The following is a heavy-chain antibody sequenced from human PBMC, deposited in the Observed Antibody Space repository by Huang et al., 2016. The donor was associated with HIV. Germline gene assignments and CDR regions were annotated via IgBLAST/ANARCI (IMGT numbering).Heavy chain of an antibody. CDR2: IDHSGSS. Sequence: QVQLRESGPGRVKPSEPLSLTYIVSGASITDYYWRWIRQSPEKGLEGIGYIDHSGSSNYNPPLKSRVSMSVDTSRHQFSLNLDSVTTADTAVYYCVTCSSSWYCSGKWFFDLWGRGTLVTVSS. CDR1: GASITDYY. D-gene: IGHD6-13*01. CDR3: VTCSSSWYCSGKWFFDL. V-gene: IGHV4-59*01. J-gene: IGHJ2*01.